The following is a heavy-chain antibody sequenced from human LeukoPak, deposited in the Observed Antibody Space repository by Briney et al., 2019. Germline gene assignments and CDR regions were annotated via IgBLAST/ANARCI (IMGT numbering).Heavy chain of an antibody. CDR1: AYTFSGYY. Sequence: ASVKVSRKSSAYTFSGYYIHWVRQAPGQGLEWMGWINFNSGGKIFAEKFQDRVTMARDTSISTAYMELSRLRSDDTAVYYCARQIVSGSMGCDFWGQGTLVTVYS. CDR3: ARQIVSGSMGCDF. J-gene: IGHJ4*02. V-gene: IGHV1-2*02. D-gene: IGHD2-21*01. CDR2: INFNSGGK.